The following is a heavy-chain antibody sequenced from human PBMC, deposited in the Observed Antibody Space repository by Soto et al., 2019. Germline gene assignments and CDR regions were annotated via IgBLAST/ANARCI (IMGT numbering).Heavy chain of an antibody. CDR2: ISGSGGST. CDR3: AKTSGYSSGWNEYFQH. CDR1: GFTFSSYA. D-gene: IGHD6-19*01. Sequence: EVQLWESGGGLVQPGGSLRLSCAASGFTFSSYAMSWVRQAPGKGLECVSGISGSGGSTYYVDSVKGRFTISRDNSKNTLYLQMNSLRAEDTAIYYCAKTSGYSSGWNEYFQHWGQGTLVTVSS. V-gene: IGHV3-23*01. J-gene: IGHJ1*01.